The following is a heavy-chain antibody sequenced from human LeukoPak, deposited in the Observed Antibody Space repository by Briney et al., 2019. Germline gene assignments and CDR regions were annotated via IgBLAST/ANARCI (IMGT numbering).Heavy chain of an antibody. J-gene: IGHJ6*03. CDR2: ISGSGGST. CDR3: AKDEGSSWQRREDSHMDV. CDR1: GFTFGSYA. Sequence: PGGSLRLSCAAPGFTFGSYAMSWVRQAPGKGLEWVSAISGSGGSTYYADSVKGRFTISRDNSKNTLYLQMNSLRAEDTAVYYCAKDEGSSWQRREDSHMDVWGKGTTVTVSS. D-gene: IGHD6-13*01. V-gene: IGHV3-23*01.